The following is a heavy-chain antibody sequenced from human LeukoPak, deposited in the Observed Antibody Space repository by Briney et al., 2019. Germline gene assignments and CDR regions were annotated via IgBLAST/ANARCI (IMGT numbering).Heavy chain of an antibody. CDR1: GGSISSGSYY. CDR2: IYTSGST. D-gene: IGHD3-10*01. V-gene: IGHV4-61*02. CDR3: ARRGRIWFGELLYGDYYYYYMDV. Sequence: SQTLSLTCTVSGGSISSGSYYWSWIRQPAGKGLEWIGRIYTSGSTNYNPSLKSRVPISVDTSKNQFSLKLSSVTAADTAVYYCARRGRIWFGELLYGDYYYYYMDVWGKGTTVTISS. J-gene: IGHJ6*03.